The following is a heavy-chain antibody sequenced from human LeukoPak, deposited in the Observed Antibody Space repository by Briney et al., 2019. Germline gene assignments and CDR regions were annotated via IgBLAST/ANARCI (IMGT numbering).Heavy chain of an antibody. J-gene: IGHJ4*02. CDR1: GGSISSRSYY. CDR3: ARQYYYDSHTFDY. Sequence: SETLSLTCDVSGGSISSRSYYWGWIRQPPGKGLAWIGSIYHSGSTYYKPSLKSRVTISVDTSKNQFSLKLSSVTAADTAVYYCARQYYYDSHTFDYWGQGTLVTVSS. D-gene: IGHD3-22*01. CDR2: IYHSGST. V-gene: IGHV4-39*01.